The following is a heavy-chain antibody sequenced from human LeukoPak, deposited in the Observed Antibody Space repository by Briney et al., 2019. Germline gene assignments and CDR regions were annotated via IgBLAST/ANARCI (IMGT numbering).Heavy chain of an antibody. J-gene: IGHJ4*02. CDR3: ARPKVGATRGFDY. CDR2: IYYSGTT. CDR1: GGSISSSSYY. V-gene: IGHV4-39*01. Sequence: SETLSLTCTVSGGSISSSSYYWGWIRQPPGKGLEWIESIYYSGTTYYNPSLKSRVTISVDTSKNQFSLTLTSLTAADTAVYYCARPKVGATRGFDYWGQGTLVTVSS. D-gene: IGHD1-26*01.